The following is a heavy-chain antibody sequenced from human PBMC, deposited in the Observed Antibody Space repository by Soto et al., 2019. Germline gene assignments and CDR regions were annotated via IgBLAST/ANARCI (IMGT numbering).Heavy chain of an antibody. V-gene: IGHV1-69*01. CDR2: IIPIFGTA. CDR1: GGTFSSYS. Sequence: QVQLVQSGAEVKKPGSSVKVSCKASGGTFSSYSINWVRQAPGHGLEWMGEIIPIFGTANYAQKFQGRVTITADESTSTAYMELSSLRSEDTAVYYCARDGGRHSGGMDYLGQGTLVTVSS. D-gene: IGHD1-26*01. J-gene: IGHJ4*02. CDR3: ARDGGRHSGGMDY.